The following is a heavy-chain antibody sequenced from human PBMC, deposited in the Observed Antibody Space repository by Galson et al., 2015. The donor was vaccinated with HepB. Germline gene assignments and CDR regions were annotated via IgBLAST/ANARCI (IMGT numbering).Heavy chain of an antibody. J-gene: IGHJ4*02. Sequence: SVKASCKASGGTFSSYAISWVRQAPGQGLEWMGGIIPIFGTANYAQKFQGRVTITADESTSTAYMELSSLRSEDTAVYYCAYSDFWPSPIFDYWGQGTLVTVSS. D-gene: IGHD3/OR15-3a*01. V-gene: IGHV1-69*13. CDR1: GGTFSSYA. CDR2: IIPIFGTA. CDR3: AYSDFWPSPIFDY.